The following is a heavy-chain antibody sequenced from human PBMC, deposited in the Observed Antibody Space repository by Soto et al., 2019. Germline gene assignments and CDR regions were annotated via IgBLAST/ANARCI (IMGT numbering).Heavy chain of an antibody. Sequence: QVQLQESGPGLVKPSQTLSLTCTVSGGSISSGGYYWSWIRQHPGKGLEWIGYIYYSGSTYYNPSLQSRVTISVDPSKNQFSLKLSSVTAADTAVYYCARDHQHCSSTSCYYGGTFDPWGQGTLVTVSS. V-gene: IGHV4-31*03. CDR1: GGSISSGGYY. CDR2: IYYSGST. J-gene: IGHJ5*02. D-gene: IGHD2-2*01. CDR3: ARDHQHCSSTSCYYGGTFDP.